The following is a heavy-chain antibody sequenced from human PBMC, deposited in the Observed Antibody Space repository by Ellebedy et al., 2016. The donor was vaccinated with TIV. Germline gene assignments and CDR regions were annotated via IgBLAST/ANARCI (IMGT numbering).Heavy chain of an antibody. CDR1: GFTFRDYW. D-gene: IGHD6-19*01. CDR3: ARDQWLGRAYYFDY. Sequence: GGSLRLSCAASGFTFRDYWMNWVRQAPGKGLEWVANIKQDGSEKYYVDSVEGRFAISRDNAKNSMYLQMNSLRDEDTAVYYCARDQWLGRAYYFDYWGQGTLLTVSS. CDR2: IKQDGSEK. J-gene: IGHJ4*02. V-gene: IGHV3-7*01.